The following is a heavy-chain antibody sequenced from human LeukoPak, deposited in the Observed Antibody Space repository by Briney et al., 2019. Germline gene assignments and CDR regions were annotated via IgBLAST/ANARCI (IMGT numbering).Heavy chain of an antibody. CDR3: ARDRGTYGVLNY. V-gene: IGHV3-74*01. CDR1: GFTFSTYW. Sequence: GGSLRLSCAASGFTFSTYWMYWVRQAPGKGLVWVSRINTDASSTTYADSVKGRFTISRDNAKNTLYLQMNSLRAEDTAVYYCARDRGTYGVLNYWGQGTLVSVSS. CDR2: INTDASST. D-gene: IGHD3-3*01. J-gene: IGHJ4*02.